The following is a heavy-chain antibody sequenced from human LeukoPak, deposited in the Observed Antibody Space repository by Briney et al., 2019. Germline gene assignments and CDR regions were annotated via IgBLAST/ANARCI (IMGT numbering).Heavy chain of an antibody. V-gene: IGHV4-59*01. Sequence: SETLSLTCVVSGGSISSYYWSWLRQPPGKGLEWIGYIYYSGSTNYNASLKSRVTMSVDTSKNQYSLKLSSVDAADTAVYYCASSTEGYSYGYYYYGMDVWGQGTTVTVSS. D-gene: IGHD5-18*01. CDR1: GGSISSYY. CDR2: IYYSGST. CDR3: ASSTEGYSYGYYYYGMDV. J-gene: IGHJ6*02.